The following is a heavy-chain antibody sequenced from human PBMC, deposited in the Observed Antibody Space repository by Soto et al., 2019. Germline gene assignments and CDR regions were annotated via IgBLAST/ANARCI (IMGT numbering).Heavy chain of an antibody. CDR2: IIPIFGTA. D-gene: IGHD3-10*01. Sequence: QVQLVQSGAEVKKPGSSVKVSCKASGGTFSSYAISWVRQAPGQGLEWMGGIIPIFGTANYAQKFQGRVTITADESTSTAYMELSSLRSEDTAVYYCARGVKYYYGSGSYSRYGMDVWGQGTTVTVSS. V-gene: IGHV1-69*01. CDR1: GGTFSSYA. CDR3: ARGVKYYYGSGSYSRYGMDV. J-gene: IGHJ6*02.